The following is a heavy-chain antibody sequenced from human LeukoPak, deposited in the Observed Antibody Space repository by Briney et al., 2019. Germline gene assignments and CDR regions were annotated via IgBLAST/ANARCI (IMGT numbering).Heavy chain of an antibody. CDR3: ARDGGE. CDR1: DGSISSGYYY. V-gene: IGHV4-39*07. CDR2: IYYSGTT. J-gene: IGHJ4*02. D-gene: IGHD3-10*01. Sequence: SETLSLTCSVSDGSISSGYYYWAWIRQPPGKGPEWIGSIYYSGTTYPNPSLKSRVTISVDTSKNQFSLKLSSVTAADTAVYYCARDGGEWGQGTLVTVSS.